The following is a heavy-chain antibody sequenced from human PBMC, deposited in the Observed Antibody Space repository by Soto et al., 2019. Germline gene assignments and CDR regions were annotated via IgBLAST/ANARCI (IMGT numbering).Heavy chain of an antibody. J-gene: IGHJ4*02. D-gene: IGHD3-9*01. Sequence: PGESLKISCKASGYSFTNYWIGWVRQMSGKGLEWMGVVYPVDSSTKFSPSFQGQVTMSVDNSITTAYLHWISLKASDTAIYYCARKDYNFDGNSFGYWGQGTLVTVSS. V-gene: IGHV5-51*01. CDR1: GYSFTNYW. CDR3: ARKDYNFDGNSFGY. CDR2: VYPVDSST.